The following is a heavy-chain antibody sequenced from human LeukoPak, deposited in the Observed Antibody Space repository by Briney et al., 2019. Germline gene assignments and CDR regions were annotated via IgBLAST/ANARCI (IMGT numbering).Heavy chain of an antibody. Sequence: AGGSLRLSCAASGFTFSSYWMSWVRQAPGKGLEWVANIKQDGSEKYYVDSVKGRFTISRDNAKNSLYLQMNSLRAKDTAVYYCARKIAAAGTCWFDPWGQGTLVTVSS. J-gene: IGHJ5*02. CDR1: GFTFSSYW. CDR3: ARKIAAAGTCWFDP. CDR2: IKQDGSEK. V-gene: IGHV3-7*03. D-gene: IGHD6-13*01.